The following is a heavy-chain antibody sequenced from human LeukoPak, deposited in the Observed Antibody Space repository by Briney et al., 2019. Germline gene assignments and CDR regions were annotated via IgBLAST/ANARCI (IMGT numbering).Heavy chain of an antibody. CDR3: VRAGSGWYEDY. V-gene: IGHV1-18*01. D-gene: IGHD6-19*01. Sequence: GASVKVSCKASGYTFTSYGISWVRQAPGQGLEWMGWISGYNDNTNYAQKFQGRVTMTTDTSTSTAYMELRSLRSDDTAVYYCVRAGSGWYEDYWGQGTLVTVSS. J-gene: IGHJ4*02. CDR1: GYTFTSYG. CDR2: ISGYNDNT.